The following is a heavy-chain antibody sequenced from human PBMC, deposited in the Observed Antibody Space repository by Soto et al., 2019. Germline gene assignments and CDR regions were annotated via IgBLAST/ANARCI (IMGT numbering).Heavy chain of an antibody. D-gene: IGHD6-13*01. Sequence: GGSLRLSCAASGFTFSSYSMNWVRQAPGKGLEWVSSISSSSSYIYYADSVKGRFTISRDNAKNSLYLQMNSLRAEDTAVYYCAVSVQYSSSWSYYYYGMDVWGQGTTVTVSS. CDR2: ISSSSSYI. CDR1: GFTFSSYS. CDR3: AVSVQYSSSWSYYYYGMDV. J-gene: IGHJ6*02. V-gene: IGHV3-21*01.